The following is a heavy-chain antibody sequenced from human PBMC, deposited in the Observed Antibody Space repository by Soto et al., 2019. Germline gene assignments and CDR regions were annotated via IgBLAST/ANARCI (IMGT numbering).Heavy chain of an antibody. CDR2: IIPVFGAT. V-gene: IGHV1-69*13. D-gene: IGHD2-2*01. CDR1: GGTFSNYT. J-gene: IGHJ6*02. Sequence: SVKVSCKASGGTFSNYTISWVRQAPGQGLEWMGGIIPVFGATDYEQKFQGRVTITADGSTSTAYMKLSSLRSADTAVYYCARSSPYIVVRKPTGNQDYYGMDVWGQGTTVTVSS. CDR3: ARSSPYIVVRKPTGNQDYYGMDV.